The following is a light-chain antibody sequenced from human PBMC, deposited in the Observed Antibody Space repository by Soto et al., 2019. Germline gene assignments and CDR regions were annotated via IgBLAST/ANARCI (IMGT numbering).Light chain of an antibody. CDR2: EVT. J-gene: IGLJ3*02. V-gene: IGLV2-14*01. CDR1: TNDIGSYNY. CDR3: SSYKFSTTLRV. Sequence: QSALTQPASVSGSPGQSITLSCAGTTNDIGSYNYVSWFQQHPGEAPKLIIFEVTHRPSGISTRFSCSKSGNTASLTISDLQAEDEALYYCSSYKFSTTLRVFGGGTKLTVL.